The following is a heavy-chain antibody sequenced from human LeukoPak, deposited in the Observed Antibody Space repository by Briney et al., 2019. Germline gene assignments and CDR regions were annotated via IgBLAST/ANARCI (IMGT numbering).Heavy chain of an antibody. CDR3: ARGLYSSSWYSAEYYYYMDV. CDR1: GFTFSSYS. CDR2: ISSSSSYI. J-gene: IGHJ6*03. D-gene: IGHD6-13*01. Sequence: GGSLRLSCAASGFTFSSYSMNWVRQAPGKGLEWVSSISSSSSYIYYADSVKGRFTISRDNAKNSLYLQMNSLRAEDTAVYYCARGLYSSSWYSAEYYYYMDVWGKGTTVTVSS. V-gene: IGHV3-21*01.